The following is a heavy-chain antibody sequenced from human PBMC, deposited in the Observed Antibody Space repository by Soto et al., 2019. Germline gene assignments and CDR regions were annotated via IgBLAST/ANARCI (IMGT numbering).Heavy chain of an antibody. V-gene: IGHV6-1*01. CDR1: GDSVSSNSAG. Sequence: QVQLQQSGPGLVKPSQTLSLTCDISGDSVSSNSAGWNWIRQTPSRGLEWLGRTYYRSKWYNNYAVSVKSGVSVNPDTAKNQFSRQLNSVTPEDTAVYYCARGSWDDVSGHYYMDVWGKGTTVTVSS. CDR3: ARGSWDDVSGHYYMDV. CDR2: TYYRSKWYN. J-gene: IGHJ6*03. D-gene: IGHD1-1*01.